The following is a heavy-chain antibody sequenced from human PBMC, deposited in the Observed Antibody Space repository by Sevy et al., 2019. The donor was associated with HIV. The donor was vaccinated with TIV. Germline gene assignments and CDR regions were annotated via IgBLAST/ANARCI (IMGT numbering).Heavy chain of an antibody. CDR2: ISYDGSHK. J-gene: IGHJ4*02. D-gene: IGHD6-19*01. CDR1: GFTFSTYA. Sequence: GGSLRLSCAASGFTFSTYAMHWVRQGPGKGLEWVGVISYDGSHKYYAESVKGRFTISRVISKDTLFLQMNSLRAEDTAVYYCARDAGSSIGWFPGYWGQGTLVTVSS. V-gene: IGHV3-30*03. CDR3: ARDAGSSIGWFPGY.